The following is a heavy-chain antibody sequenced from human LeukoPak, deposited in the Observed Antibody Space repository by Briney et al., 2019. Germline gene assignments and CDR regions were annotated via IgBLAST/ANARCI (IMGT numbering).Heavy chain of an antibody. D-gene: IGHD3-3*01. CDR2: INGRGAST. Sequence: GTLRLSCAASGFIFSSYAMSRVRQAPGKGLELVSTINGRGASTYSADSVKGRFTISRDNSKNTLYLQMNSLRADDAAVYYCAKDFGNRAFDYWGQGTLVTVSS. V-gene: IGHV3-23*01. CDR1: GFIFSSYA. J-gene: IGHJ4*02. CDR3: AKDFGNRAFDY.